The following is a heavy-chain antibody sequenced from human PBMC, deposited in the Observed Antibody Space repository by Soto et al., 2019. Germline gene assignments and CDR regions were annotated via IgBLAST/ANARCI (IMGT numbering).Heavy chain of an antibody. J-gene: IGHJ4*02. Sequence: SGGSLRLSCAASGFTFSTYTMSWVRRAPGKGLEWVSGISGSGGSPSYADSVKGRFSISRDNPKKTLYLQMNSLRAEDTAVYYCARAPSSAVLIPRLDYWGQGTLVTVSS. CDR3: ARAPSSAVLIPRLDY. V-gene: IGHV3-23*01. CDR1: GFTFSTYT. CDR2: ISGSGGSP. D-gene: IGHD3-10*01.